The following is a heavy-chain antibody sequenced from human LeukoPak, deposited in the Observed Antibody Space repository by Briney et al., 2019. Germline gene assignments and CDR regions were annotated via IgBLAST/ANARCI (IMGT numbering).Heavy chain of an antibody. D-gene: IGHD3-10*01. Sequence: ASVKVSCKAYGYTFTGYYMHLVRQAPGQGLEWMGWINPNSGGTNYAQKFQGRVTMTRDTSISTAYMELSRLRSDDTAVYYCARDLYYYGSGSYLYWGQGTLVTVSS. V-gene: IGHV1-2*02. CDR2: INPNSGGT. J-gene: IGHJ4*02. CDR3: ARDLYYYGSGSYLY. CDR1: GYTFTGYY.